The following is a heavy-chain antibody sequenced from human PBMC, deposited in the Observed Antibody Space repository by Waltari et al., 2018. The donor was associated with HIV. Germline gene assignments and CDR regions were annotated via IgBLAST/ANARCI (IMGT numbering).Heavy chain of an antibody. CDR3: ARIGTFPHNYAIDF. CDR1: AFSFTNCW. D-gene: IGHD1-26*01. CDR2: IKDDGSEK. J-gene: IGHJ6*02. V-gene: IGHV3-7*01. Sequence: EVQLMESGGGLVKSGGSLSLSCAASAFSFTNCWVNWVRQTPGKGLEWVAYIKDDGSEKYYMGSVKGRFTISRDNAKNSMFLQMNSLRAEDTAVYYCARIGTFPHNYAIDFWGQGTTVTVSS.